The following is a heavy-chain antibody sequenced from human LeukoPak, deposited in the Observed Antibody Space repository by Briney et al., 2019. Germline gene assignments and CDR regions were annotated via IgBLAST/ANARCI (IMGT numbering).Heavy chain of an antibody. Sequence: ASVKVSCKASGYTFTSCDINWVRQATGQGLEWMGWMNPNSGNTGYAQKFQGRVTMTRNTSISTAYMELSSLRSEDTAVYYCALAERWFRGLFESWGQGTLVTVSS. D-gene: IGHD5-24*01. CDR1: GYTFTSCD. V-gene: IGHV1-8*01. CDR2: MNPNSGNT. J-gene: IGHJ4*02. CDR3: ALAERWFRGLFES.